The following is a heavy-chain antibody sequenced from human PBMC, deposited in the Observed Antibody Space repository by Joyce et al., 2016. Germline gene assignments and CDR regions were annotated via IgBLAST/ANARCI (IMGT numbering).Heavy chain of an antibody. CDR2: VDPEDGET. CDR3: AGGIGSTFDY. CDR1: GDTLTELS. J-gene: IGHJ4*02. V-gene: IGHV1-24*01. Sequence: QVQLVQSGAEVKKHGASVRVSCKVSGDTLTELSMHWVRQAPGKGLEWMGGVDPEDGETIYAQKFQGRVTMTEDTSTDIAYMELSSLGSDDTAVYYCAGGIGSTFDYWGQGTLVTVSS. D-gene: IGHD3-16*01.